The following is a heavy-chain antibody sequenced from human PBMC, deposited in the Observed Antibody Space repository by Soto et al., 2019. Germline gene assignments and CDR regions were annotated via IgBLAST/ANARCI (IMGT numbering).Heavy chain of an antibody. D-gene: IGHD6-6*01. Sequence: EVQLLESGGGLVQPGGSLRLSCAASGFTFSSYAMSWVRQAPGKGLEWVSGISGSGVSTYYADSVKGRFTISSDNSQSTLYLQMNSLRAEDTAVYYCAKDRERRATRSIDYWGQGTLVTVSS. CDR3: AKDRERRATRSIDY. CDR1: GFTFSSYA. V-gene: IGHV3-23*01. J-gene: IGHJ4*02. CDR2: ISGSGVST.